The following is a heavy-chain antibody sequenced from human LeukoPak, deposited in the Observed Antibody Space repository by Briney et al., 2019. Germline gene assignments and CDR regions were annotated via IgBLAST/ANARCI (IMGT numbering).Heavy chain of an antibody. CDR1: GYTFTSYG. V-gene: IGHV1-18*01. Sequence: ASVTVSCKASGYTFTSYGISWVRQAPGQGLEWMGWISAYNGNTNYAQKLQGRVTMTTDTSTSTAYMELRSLRSDDTAVYYCARDPANGDSIPGSPPPTPPHSDYWGQGTLVTVSS. J-gene: IGHJ4*02. D-gene: IGHD4-17*01. CDR3: ARDPANGDSIPGSPPPTPPHSDY. CDR2: ISAYNGNT.